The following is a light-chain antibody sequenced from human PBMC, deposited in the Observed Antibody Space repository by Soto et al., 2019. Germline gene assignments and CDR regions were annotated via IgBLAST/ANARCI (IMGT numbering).Light chain of an antibody. CDR2: KAS. CDR1: QSISSW. V-gene: IGKV1-5*03. CDR3: QQYDSFSLT. Sequence: DIPMTQSPSTLSASVGDRVTITCRASQSISSWLAWYQQKPGKAPNLLIYKASSLESGVPSRFSGSGSGTEFTLTISSLQPDDFATYYCQQYDSFSLTFGGGTKVETK. J-gene: IGKJ4*01.